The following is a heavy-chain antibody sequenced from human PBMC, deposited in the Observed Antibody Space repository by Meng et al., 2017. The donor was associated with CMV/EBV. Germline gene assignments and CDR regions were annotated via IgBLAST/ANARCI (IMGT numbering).Heavy chain of an antibody. CDR2: IDWDDDK. J-gene: IGHJ5*02. V-gene: IGHV2-70*20. CDR3: ARITLYSSSWPSFDP. D-gene: IGHD6-13*01. Sequence: FGPTLVKPTQTLTLTCTFSGFSLSTSGMCVSWVRQPPGKALEWLALIDWDDDKYYSTSLKTRLTISKDTSKNQVVLTMTNMDPVDTATYYCARITLYSSSWPSFDPWGQGTLVTVSS. CDR1: GFSLSTSGMC.